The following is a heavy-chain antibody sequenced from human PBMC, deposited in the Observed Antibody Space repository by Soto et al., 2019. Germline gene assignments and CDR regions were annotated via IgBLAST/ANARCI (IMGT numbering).Heavy chain of an antibody. J-gene: IGHJ6*03. D-gene: IGHD3-10*01. CDR2: VSDDGSKI. CDR1: GFIFRNFG. Sequence: QAQLVESGGGVVQPGRSMRVSCAASGFIFRNFGMHWVRQAPGKGLEWVAVVSDDGSKINYGDSVKGRFTISRDNFKNMVYLQMNSLTPEDTAVYFCAKGFFYMDVWGKGTTVTVSS. CDR3: AKGFFYMDV. V-gene: IGHV3-30*18.